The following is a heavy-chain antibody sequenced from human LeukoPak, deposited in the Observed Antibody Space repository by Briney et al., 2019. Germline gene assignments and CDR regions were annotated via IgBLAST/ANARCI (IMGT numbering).Heavy chain of an antibody. CDR1: GYTFTSYG. V-gene: IGHV1-2*02. CDR2: INPNSGGT. CDR3: ARARGYCSSTSCFSYYYYMDV. Sequence: ASVKVSCKASGYTFTSYGISWVRQAPGQGLEWMGWINPNSGGTNYAQKFQGRVTMTRDTSISTAYMELSRLRSDDTAVYYCARARGYCSSTSCFSYYYYMDVWGKGTTVTVSS. J-gene: IGHJ6*03. D-gene: IGHD2-2*01.